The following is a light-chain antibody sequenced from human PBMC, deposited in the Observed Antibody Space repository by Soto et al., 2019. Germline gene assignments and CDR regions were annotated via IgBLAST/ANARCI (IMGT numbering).Light chain of an antibody. Sequence: EIVMTQSPATLSVSPGGRATLSCRASQSISDTLAWYQQKPVQAPRLLIHCASTRATGFPARFSGSGSGTDFTLTISSLQSEDFAVYYCQQYNNWPWTFGQGTQGGYQ. CDR3: QQYNNWPWT. CDR1: QSISDT. CDR2: CAS. J-gene: IGKJ1*01. V-gene: IGKV3-15*01.